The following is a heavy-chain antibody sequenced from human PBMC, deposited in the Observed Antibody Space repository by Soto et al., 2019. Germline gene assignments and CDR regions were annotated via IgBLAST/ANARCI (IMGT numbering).Heavy chain of an antibody. CDR1: GGSISSGGYY. D-gene: IGHD3-10*01. CDR3: ARGDYGSGSLRFGDYYYYMDV. J-gene: IGHJ6*03. V-gene: IGHV4-31*03. CDR2: IYYSGST. Sequence: SETLSLTCTVSGGSISSGGYYWSWIRQHPGKGLEWIGYIYYSGSTYYNPSLKSRVTISVDTSKNQFSLKLSSVTAADTAVYYCARGDYGSGSLRFGDYYYYMDVWGKGTTVTVSS.